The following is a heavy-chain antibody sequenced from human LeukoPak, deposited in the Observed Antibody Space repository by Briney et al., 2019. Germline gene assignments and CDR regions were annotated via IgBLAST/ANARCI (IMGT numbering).Heavy chain of an antibody. CDR2: IYYSGNT. Sequence: SETLSLTCTVSGGSISRYYWSWIRQPPGKGLEWIGYIYYSGNTNYNPSLKSRVTLSVDTSENQFSLNLTSVTAADTAVYYCARPGVGSGRYGAFDIWGQGTMVTVSS. CDR1: GGSISRYY. CDR3: ARPGVGSGRYGAFDI. D-gene: IGHD5-18*01. J-gene: IGHJ3*02. V-gene: IGHV4-59*08.